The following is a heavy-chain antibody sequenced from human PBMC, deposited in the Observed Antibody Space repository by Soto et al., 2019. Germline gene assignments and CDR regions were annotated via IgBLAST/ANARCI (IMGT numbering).Heavy chain of an antibody. CDR3: ARGGVSTRTFDY. CDR2: IYPSDSDT. J-gene: IGHJ4*02. CDR1: GYNFAGYW. V-gene: IGHV5-51*01. Sequence: QKISCKGSGYNFAGYWIAWVRQMPGKGLELMGIIYPSDSDTRYRPSFQGQVTISADKSISSAYLQWSSLRASDTAMYYCARGGVSTRTFDYWGQGTPVTVSS. D-gene: IGHD3-3*01.